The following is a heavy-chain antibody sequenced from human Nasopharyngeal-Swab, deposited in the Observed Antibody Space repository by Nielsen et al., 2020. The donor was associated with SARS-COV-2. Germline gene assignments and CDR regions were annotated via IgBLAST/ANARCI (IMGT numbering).Heavy chain of an antibody. D-gene: IGHD3-22*01. J-gene: IGHJ4*02. CDR1: GFTFSTYA. Sequence: GESLKISCAASGFTFSTYAMYWVRQPPAKGLEWVSIISGSGGSTYYADSVKGRFTISRDNSKNTLYLQMNSLRAEDKAVYYCAKRDDYYESSGLGDWGQGTLVTVSS. CDR2: ISGSGGST. V-gene: IGHV3-23*01. CDR3: AKRDDYYESSGLGD.